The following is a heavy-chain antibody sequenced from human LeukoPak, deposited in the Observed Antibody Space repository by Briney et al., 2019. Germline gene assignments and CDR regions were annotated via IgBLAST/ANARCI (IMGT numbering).Heavy chain of an antibody. J-gene: IGHJ4*02. Sequence: ASVKVSCKASGDTFTNYDFNWVRKATGQGLEWMGWMNPNSGDTGYAQKFQGRVTMTRDTSISTAYMELSSLTSDDTAVYYCARGKEDYDGSDFPPLGYWGQGTLVTVSS. V-gene: IGHV1-8*02. CDR2: MNPNSGDT. CDR3: ARGKEDYDGSDFPPLGY. D-gene: IGHD3-22*01. CDR1: GDTFTNYD.